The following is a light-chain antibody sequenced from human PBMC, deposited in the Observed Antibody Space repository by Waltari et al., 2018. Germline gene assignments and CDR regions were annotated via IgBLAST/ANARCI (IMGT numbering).Light chain of an antibody. J-gene: IGLJ3*02. Sequence: QSALTQPASVSGSPGQSITISCTGTSSDVGFYNLVSWYQQPPDKAPKLMVYEVIERPSGVSTRCSGSKSGNTASLTISGLQAEDEADYYCCSYAGRNIWVFGGGTKVTVL. V-gene: IGLV2-23*02. CDR1: SSDVGFYNL. CDR2: EVI. CDR3: CSYAGRNIWV.